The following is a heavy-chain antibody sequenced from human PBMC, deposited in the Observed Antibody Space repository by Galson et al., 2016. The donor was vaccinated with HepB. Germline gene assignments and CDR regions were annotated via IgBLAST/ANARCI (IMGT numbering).Heavy chain of an antibody. J-gene: IGHJ4*02. V-gene: IGHV1-8*01. CDR2: MNPNTGNT. Sequence: SVKVSCKASGYTFTDYDINWVRQATGQGLEWMGWMNPNTGNTGLAQKFQGRVTLTRNTSIRTAYMELNSLRPDDTAVYYCARADRYGSGSYHFDYWGQGTLVTVSS. CDR3: ARADRYGSGSYHFDY. CDR1: GYTFTDYD. D-gene: IGHD3-10*01.